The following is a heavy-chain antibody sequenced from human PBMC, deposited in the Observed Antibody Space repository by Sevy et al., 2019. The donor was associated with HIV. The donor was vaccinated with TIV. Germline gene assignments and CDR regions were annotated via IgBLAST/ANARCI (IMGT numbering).Heavy chain of an antibody. D-gene: IGHD6-13*01. CDR1: GFTVSNNY. CDR2: IYSGGTT. J-gene: IGHJ4*02. Sequence: GGSLRLSCAASGFTVSNNYMNWVRQAPGKGLEWVSLIYSGGTTHYADSVKGRFTISRDHSKNTLYLQMNSLRAEDTAIYYSARDPPDIAATGGDWGQGTLVTVSS. V-gene: IGHV3-53*01. CDR3: ARDPPDIAATGGD.